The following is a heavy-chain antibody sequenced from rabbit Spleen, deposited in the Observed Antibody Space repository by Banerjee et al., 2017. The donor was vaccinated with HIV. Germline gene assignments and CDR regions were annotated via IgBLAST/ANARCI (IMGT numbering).Heavy chain of an antibody. CDR3: ARDTGTSFSTYGMDL. V-gene: IGHV1S45*01. CDR1: GFDISSYH. Sequence: QEQLVESGGGLVKPGASLTLTCTASGFDISSYHMCWVRQAPGKGLEWIACIYAGSSGNTYSATWAKGRFTISKTSSTTVTLQMTSLTAADTATYFCARDTGTSFSTYGMDLWGPGTLVTVS. J-gene: IGHJ6*01. D-gene: IGHD8-1*01. CDR2: IYAGSSGNT.